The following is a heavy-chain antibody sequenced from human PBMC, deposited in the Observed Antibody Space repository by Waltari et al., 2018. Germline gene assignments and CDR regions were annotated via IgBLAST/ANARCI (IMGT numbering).Heavy chain of an antibody. CDR2: IIPIFGTA. CDR3: ARDDGGGWLNGADAFDI. D-gene: IGHD6-19*01. CDR1: GGTFSSYA. J-gene: IGHJ3*02. Sequence: QVQLVQSGAEVKKPGSSVKVSCKASGGTFSSYAISWVRQAPGQGLEWMGGIIPIFGTANYAQKFQGRVTMTADESTSTAYMELSSLRSEDTAVYYCARDDGGGWLNGADAFDIWGQGTMVTVSS. V-gene: IGHV1-69*13.